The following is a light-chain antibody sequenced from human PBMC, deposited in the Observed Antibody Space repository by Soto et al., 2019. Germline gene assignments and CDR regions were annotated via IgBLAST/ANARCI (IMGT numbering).Light chain of an antibody. Sequence: EIVMTQSPVTLSVSPGERGTLSCRASQSVSSALSCYQHRPGQAPRLLICGASTRAPGIPARFSGSGSGAGFTLTISSLQSEDFAVYYCQQYSNWPLTFGGGTKVDIK. J-gene: IGKJ4*01. V-gene: IGKV3D-15*01. CDR2: GAS. CDR3: QQYSNWPLT. CDR1: QSVSSA.